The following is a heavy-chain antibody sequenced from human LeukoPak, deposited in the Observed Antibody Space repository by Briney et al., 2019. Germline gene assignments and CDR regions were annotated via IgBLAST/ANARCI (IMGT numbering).Heavy chain of an antibody. CDR2: ITRLSHDI. J-gene: IGHJ4*02. D-gene: IGHD5-12*01. CDR1: GFTFNNYW. V-gene: IGHV3-21*01. Sequence: GGSLRLSCAASGFTFNNYWMSWVRQAPGKGLEWVSSITRLSHDIYYADSVKGRFSISRDNARNSLSLQMSSLRADDTAVYYCARGSGYDFFDYWGKGTLVTVSS. CDR3: ARGSGYDFFDY.